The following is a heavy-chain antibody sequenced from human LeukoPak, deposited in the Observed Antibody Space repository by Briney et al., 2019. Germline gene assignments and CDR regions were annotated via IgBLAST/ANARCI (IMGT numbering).Heavy chain of an antibody. D-gene: IGHD4-17*01. J-gene: IGHJ3*02. CDR1: GYTFTGYF. CDR3: ARCGDQDAFDM. CDR2: INPNSGGT. Sequence: GASVKVSCKASGYTFTGYFMHWVRQAPGQGLEWMGWINPNSGGTNYAQQFQGRVIMTRDTSISTTYMELSRLGSDDTAVYYCARCGDQDAFDMWGQGTLVSVSS. V-gene: IGHV1-2*02.